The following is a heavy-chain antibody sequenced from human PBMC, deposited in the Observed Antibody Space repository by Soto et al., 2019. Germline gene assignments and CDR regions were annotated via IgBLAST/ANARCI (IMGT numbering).Heavy chain of an antibody. CDR3: AKGLHKGLLLGWFDP. Sequence: EVQLLESGGGLVQPGGSLRLSCAASGFTFSSYAMSWVRQAPGKGLEWVSAISGSGGSTYYADSVKGRFTISSDNSKNTLYLQMNSLRAEDTAVYYCAKGLHKGLLLGWFDPWGQGTLVTVSS. J-gene: IGHJ5*02. CDR2: ISGSGGST. D-gene: IGHD2-15*01. CDR1: GFTFSSYA. V-gene: IGHV3-23*01.